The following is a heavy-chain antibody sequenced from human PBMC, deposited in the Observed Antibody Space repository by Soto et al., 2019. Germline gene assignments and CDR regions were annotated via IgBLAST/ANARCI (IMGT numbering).Heavy chain of an antibody. V-gene: IGHV4-31*03. Sequence: GHLQEAGPGLVKPSQTLSLTCTGSGDSISRGTSFWTWIRQHPGKGLEWIGYIYDGGSTNYHPSLQPRCDMTIDTAAMQSPIKPLSVTTAAPAVSYCARLRGTTVTWLHYLDHWGQGSRVTVS. CDR2: IYDGGST. J-gene: IGHJ4*02. D-gene: IGHD4-17*01. CDR1: GDSISRGTSF. CDR3: ARLRGTTVTWLHYLDH.